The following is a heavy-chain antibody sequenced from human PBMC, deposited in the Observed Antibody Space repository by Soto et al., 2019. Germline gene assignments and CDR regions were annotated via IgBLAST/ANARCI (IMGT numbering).Heavy chain of an antibody. CDR3: ARPGGTAMVTPTFDY. CDR2: IIPVFATT. CDR1: GGTFSRYA. J-gene: IGHJ4*02. Sequence: SGKVSCKASGGTFSRYAISWVRQAPGGGLEWMGGIIPVFATTNYAQKFQGRVTITADESTSTAYMELSSLRSEDTAVYYCARPGGTAMVTPTFDYWGQGTLVTVSS. V-gene: IGHV1-69*13. D-gene: IGHD5-18*01.